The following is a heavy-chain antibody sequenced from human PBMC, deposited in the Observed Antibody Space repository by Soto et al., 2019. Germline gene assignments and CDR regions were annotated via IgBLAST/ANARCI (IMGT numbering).Heavy chain of an antibody. CDR3: ARGVPDYGGNSEGGDCFDS. J-gene: IGHJ4*02. CDR1: GGSISSGGYY. D-gene: IGHD4-17*01. Sequence: QVQLQESGPGLVKPSQTLSLTCTVSGGSISSGGYYWSWIRQHPGKGLEWIGYIYYSGSTYYNPSXXGRVTRSVATXXNXFXXKLSSVTDADTAVYYCARGVPDYGGNSEGGDCFDSWGQGTLVTVSS. CDR2: IYYSGST. V-gene: IGHV4-31*03.